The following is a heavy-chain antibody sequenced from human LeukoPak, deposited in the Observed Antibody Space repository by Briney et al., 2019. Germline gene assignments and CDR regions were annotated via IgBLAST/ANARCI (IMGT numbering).Heavy chain of an antibody. CDR3: TTGLYDYDSGSYSFP. V-gene: IGHV3-7*01. J-gene: IGHJ5*02. CDR2: IKQDGSEK. Sequence: GGSLRLSCAASGLTFSSYWMSWVRQAPGKGLEWVANIKQDGSEKYYVDSVKGRFTISRDNAKNSLYLQMNSLRAEDTAVYYCTTGLYDYDSGSYSFPWGQGTQVTVSS. CDR1: GLTFSSYW. D-gene: IGHD3-10*01.